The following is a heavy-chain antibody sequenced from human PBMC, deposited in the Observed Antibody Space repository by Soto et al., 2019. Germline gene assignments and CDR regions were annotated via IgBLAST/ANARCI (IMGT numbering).Heavy chain of an antibody. V-gene: IGHV4-61*05. CDR3: ARTTDYGSNWFDP. CDR2: IYYSGST. J-gene: IGHJ5*02. Sequence: SETLSLTCTISCGSISSSIYYWGWIRQPPGKGLEWIGYIYYSGSTNYNPSLKSRVTISVDTSKNQFSLKLSSVTAADTAVYYCARTTDYGSNWFDPWGQGTLVTVSS. CDR1: CGSISSSIYY. D-gene: IGHD4-17*01.